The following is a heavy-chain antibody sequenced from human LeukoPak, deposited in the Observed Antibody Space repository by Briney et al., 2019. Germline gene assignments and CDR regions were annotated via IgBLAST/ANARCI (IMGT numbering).Heavy chain of an antibody. V-gene: IGHV4-59*12. Sequence: SETLSLTCTVSGGSISSYYWSWIRQPPGKGLEWIGYIYYSGSTNYNPSLKSRVTISVDTSKNQFSLKLSSVTPEDTAVYYCARGGQDSSGYYGWYYYYYYMDVWGKGTTVTVSS. CDR2: IYYSGST. CDR3: ARGGQDSSGYYGWYYYYYYMDV. CDR1: GGSISSYY. D-gene: IGHD3-22*01. J-gene: IGHJ6*03.